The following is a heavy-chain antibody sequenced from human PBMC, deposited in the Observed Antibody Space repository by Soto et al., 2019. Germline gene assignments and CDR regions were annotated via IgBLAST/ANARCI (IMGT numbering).Heavy chain of an antibody. CDR1: GYSFTSYW. CDR3: ATLGGWLRFQSPPPYYYGMDV. Sequence: GESLKISCKGSGYSFTSYWISWVRQMPGKGLEWMGRIDPSDSYTNYSPSFQGHVTISADKSISTAYLQWSSLKASDTAMYYCATLGGWLRFQSPPPYYYGMDVWGQGTTVTVS. D-gene: IGHD5-12*01. V-gene: IGHV5-10-1*01. CDR2: IDPSDSYT. J-gene: IGHJ6*02.